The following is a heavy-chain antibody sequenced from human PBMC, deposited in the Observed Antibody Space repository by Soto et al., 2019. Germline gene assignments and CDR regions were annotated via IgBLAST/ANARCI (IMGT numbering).Heavy chain of an antibody. J-gene: IGHJ6*02. CDR3: VKDGSSGWPYYYGLDV. V-gene: IGHV3-30*18. D-gene: IGHD6-19*01. Sequence: HPGGSLRLSCAASGFTFNSYGMHWVRQAPGKGLEWVAVISHDGSNKYYADSVKGRFTIARDNSKNTLYLQMSSLRAEDTAVYYCVKDGSSGWPYYYGLDVWGQGTSVTVS. CDR1: GFTFNSYG. CDR2: ISHDGSNK.